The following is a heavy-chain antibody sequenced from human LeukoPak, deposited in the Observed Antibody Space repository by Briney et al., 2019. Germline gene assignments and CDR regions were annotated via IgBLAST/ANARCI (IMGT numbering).Heavy chain of an antibody. CDR3: ARHGAPAYGAYSGDFDY. CDR1: GGSISSGDYY. CDR2: FYYSGST. J-gene: IGHJ4*02. V-gene: IGHV4-39*01. D-gene: IGHD4-23*01. Sequence: SETLSLTCTVSGGSISSGDYYWGWLRQPPGKGLEWLGSFYYSGSTFNNPSLQSRVTVSVDTSRNQFSLKLTSVTAADTAVYYCARHGAPAYGAYSGDFDYWGQGTLVTVSS.